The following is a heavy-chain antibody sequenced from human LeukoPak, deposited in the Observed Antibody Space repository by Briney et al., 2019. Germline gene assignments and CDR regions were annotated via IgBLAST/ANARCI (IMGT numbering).Heavy chain of an antibody. CDR1: GGTFSNHV. Sequence: SVKVSCKASGGTFSNHVMTWVRQAPGQGLEWMGGIISAFGPANYAQKFQGRVTITADESINTAYMELSSLRSEDTAVYYCARGVVPAAITSWFDPWGQGTLVTVSS. V-gene: IGHV1-69*01. J-gene: IGHJ5*02. D-gene: IGHD2-2*01. CDR3: ARGVVPAAITSWFDP. CDR2: IISAFGPA.